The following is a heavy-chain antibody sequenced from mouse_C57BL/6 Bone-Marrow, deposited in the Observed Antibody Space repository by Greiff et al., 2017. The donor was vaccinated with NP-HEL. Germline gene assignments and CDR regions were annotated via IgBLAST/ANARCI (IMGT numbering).Heavy chain of an antibody. CDR1: GYTFTDYY. J-gene: IGHJ2*01. V-gene: IGHV1-19*01. D-gene: IGHD2-1*01. CDR2: INPYNGGT. CDR3: ARDPLLLDY. Sequence: SGPVLVKPGASVKMSCKASGYTFTDYYMNWVKQSHGKSLEWIGVINPYNGGTSYNQKFKGKATLTVDKSSSTAYMELNSLTSEDSAVYYCARDPLLLDYWGQGTTLTVSS.